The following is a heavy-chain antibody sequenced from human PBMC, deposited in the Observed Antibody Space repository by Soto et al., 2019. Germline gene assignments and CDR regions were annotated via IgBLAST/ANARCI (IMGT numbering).Heavy chain of an antibody. J-gene: IGHJ4*02. Sequence: QVQLQQWGAGLLKPSETLSLTCAVYGGSFSGYYWSWIRQPPGKGLEWIGEINHSGSTNYNPSLKSRVTLSVDTSKNQFSLKLSSVTAADTAVYYCARTPSGPDFDYWGQGTLVTVSS. CDR3: ARTPSGPDFDY. V-gene: IGHV4-34*01. CDR2: INHSGST. D-gene: IGHD3-10*01. CDR1: GGSFSGYY.